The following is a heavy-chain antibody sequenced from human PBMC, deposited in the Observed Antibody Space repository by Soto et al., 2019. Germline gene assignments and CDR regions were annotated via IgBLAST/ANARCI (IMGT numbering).Heavy chain of an antibody. CDR3: ARVRSIAARPSFPAGHYYYYGMDV. CDR2: IIPIFGTA. CDR1: GGTFSSYA. V-gene: IGHV1-69*13. J-gene: IGHJ6*02. D-gene: IGHD6-6*01. Sequence: SVKVSCKACGGTFSSYAISLVRQAPGQGLEWMGGIIPIFGTANYAQKFQGRVTITADESTSTAYMELSSLRSEDTAVYYCARVRSIAARPSFPAGHYYYYGMDVWGQGTTVTVSS.